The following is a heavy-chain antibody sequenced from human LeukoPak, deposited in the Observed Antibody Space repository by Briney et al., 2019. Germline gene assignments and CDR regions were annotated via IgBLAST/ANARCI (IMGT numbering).Heavy chain of an antibody. J-gene: IGHJ4*02. D-gene: IGHD3-10*02. CDR2: VYSSGST. Sequence: SETLSLTCSVSGGSISSFYWSWIRQSPGKGLEWIGHVYSSGSTNDNPSLKSRVTISVDTSRNQFSLRLSSVTAADTAVYYCARVQNVGGSFFDFWGQGTLVTVSS. V-gene: IGHV4-59*01. CDR1: GGSISSFY. CDR3: ARVQNVGGSFFDF.